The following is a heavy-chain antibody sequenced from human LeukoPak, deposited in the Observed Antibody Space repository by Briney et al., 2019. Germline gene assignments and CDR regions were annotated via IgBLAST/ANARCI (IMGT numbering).Heavy chain of an antibody. CDR3: ARRSYCYSTSCYGYWFDS. Sequence: GESLKISCKGSGYSFTTYWIGWVRQTPGKGLEWMGIIYPGDSDTTYSPSFQGQVTFSADKSISTAYLQWSSLKASDTAMYYCARRSYCYSTSCYGYWFDSWGQGTLVTVSS. J-gene: IGHJ5*01. D-gene: IGHD2-2*01. CDR2: IYPGDSDT. V-gene: IGHV5-51*01. CDR1: GYSFTTYW.